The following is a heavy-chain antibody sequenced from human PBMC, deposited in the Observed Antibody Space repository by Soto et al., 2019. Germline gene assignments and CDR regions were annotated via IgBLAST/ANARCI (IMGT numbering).Heavy chain of an antibody. Sequence: GGSLRLSCAASGFTFGSYWMSWVRQAPGKGLEWLATIKMDASEKKYVDSVKGRFTISRDSAKNSLSLQMNSLRVEDTAVYYCARVYCSTTTCHVQAFDSWGQGTLVTVSS. D-gene: IGHD2-2*01. CDR3: ARVYCSTTTCHVQAFDS. J-gene: IGHJ4*02. V-gene: IGHV3-7*04. CDR2: IKMDASEK. CDR1: GFTFGSYW.